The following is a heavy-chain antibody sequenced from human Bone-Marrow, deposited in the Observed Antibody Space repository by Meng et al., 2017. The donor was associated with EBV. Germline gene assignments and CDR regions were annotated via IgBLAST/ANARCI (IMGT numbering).Heavy chain of an antibody. V-gene: IGHV3-11*01. D-gene: IGHD4-11*01. J-gene: IGHJ4*02. CDR3: ARASSSNYGVYDY. CDR2: ISSTGSST. CDR1: GFTFRDYY. Sequence: QMQVVGARGGLVKPGGSLRPSCAASGFTFRDYYMSWIRQAPGKGLEWVSYISSTGSSTYYGDSVKGRFTISRDNAENSLYLQMNSLRAEDTAVYFCARASSSNYGVYDYWGQGTLVTVSS.